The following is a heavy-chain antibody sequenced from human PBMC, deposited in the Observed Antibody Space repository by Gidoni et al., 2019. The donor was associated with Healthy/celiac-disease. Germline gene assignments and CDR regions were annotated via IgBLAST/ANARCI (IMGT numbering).Heavy chain of an antibody. CDR3: AKDGGSGSYYSSYYYYMDV. Sequence: QVQLVESGGGVVQPGRSLRLSCAASGFTFRSYGVNWVRQAPGKGQEWVAVISYDGSNKYYADSVKGRFTISRDNSKNTLYLQMNSLRAEDTAVYYCAKDGGSGSYYSSYYYYMDVWGKGTTVTVSS. V-gene: IGHV3-30*18. CDR1: GFTFRSYG. D-gene: IGHD3-10*01. CDR2: ISYDGSNK. J-gene: IGHJ6*03.